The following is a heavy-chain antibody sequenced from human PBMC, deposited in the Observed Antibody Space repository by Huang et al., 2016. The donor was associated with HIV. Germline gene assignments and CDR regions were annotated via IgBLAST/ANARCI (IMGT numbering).Heavy chain of an antibody. V-gene: IGHV2-5*02. CDR1: GFSLNTGEVG. CDR2: IYCDDDK. D-gene: IGHD3-22*01. Sequence: QITLKESGPTLVKPTQTLTLTYSFSGFSLNTGEVGVGWIRLPPGKALEWLAIIYCDDDKRYSPARKSRLTIPKDTSKNQVVLTMTNMDPVDTATYYCAHGAYDTSGYFFRLRFDYWGRGTLVTVSS. J-gene: IGHJ4*02. CDR3: AHGAYDTSGYFFRLRFDY.